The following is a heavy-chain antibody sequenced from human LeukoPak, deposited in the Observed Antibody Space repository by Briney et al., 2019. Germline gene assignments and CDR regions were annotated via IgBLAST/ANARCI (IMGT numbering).Heavy chain of an antibody. CDR3: ARASYSYDINGWVPFDY. J-gene: IGHJ4*02. CDR1: GNSISSGDNY. V-gene: IGHV4-61*02. Sequence: SGTLSLTCTVSGNSISSGDNYWSWIRQPAGKGLEWIGRIYTSGSTNYNPSLKSRVTISGDTSKNQFSLRLSSVTAADTAVYYCARASYSYDINGWVPFDYWGQGTLVTVSS. CDR2: IYTSGST. D-gene: IGHD3-22*01.